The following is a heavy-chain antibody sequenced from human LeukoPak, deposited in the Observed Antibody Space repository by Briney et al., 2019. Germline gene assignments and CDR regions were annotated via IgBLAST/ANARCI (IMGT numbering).Heavy chain of an antibody. Sequence: GGSLRLSCAASGFTFSIYSVTWVRQAPGKGLEWVSYISSSSSTIYYADSVKGRFTIPRDNASNSLYLQMNSLRAEDTAVYYCARDNRPVDYWGQGTLVTVSS. V-gene: IGHV3-48*01. CDR1: GFTFSIYS. CDR3: ARDNRPVDY. J-gene: IGHJ4*02. CDR2: ISSSSSTI.